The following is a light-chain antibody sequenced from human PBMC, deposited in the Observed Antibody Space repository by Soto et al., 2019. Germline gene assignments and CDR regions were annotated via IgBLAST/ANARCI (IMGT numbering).Light chain of an antibody. J-gene: IGLJ3*02. CDR3: LLYYVGAQV. Sequence: QAVVTQEPSLTVSPGGTVTLTCASSTGAVTSGYYPNWFQQKPGQAPRSLIYSTLNKRSWTPARFSGALLVGKAALRLLGFHSEAEADYYCLLYYVGAQVFGVGTKVPVL. CDR1: TGAVTSGYY. V-gene: IGLV7-43*01. CDR2: STL.